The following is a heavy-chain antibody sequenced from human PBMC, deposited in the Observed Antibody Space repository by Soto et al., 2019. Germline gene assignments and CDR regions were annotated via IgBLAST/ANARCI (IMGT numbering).Heavy chain of an antibody. V-gene: IGHV4-39*01. CDR2: IYYSGST. Sequence: QLQLQESGPGLVKPSETLSLTCTVSGGSISSSSYYWGWIRQPPGKGLERIGSIYYSGSTYYNPSLNSRVTISVDTSHDQFSLKLSYVTAADTAGYYCARHGDYVDPENLCYFVYWVKGSLVTVSS. CDR3: ARHGDYVDPENLCYFVY. D-gene: IGHD4-17*01. CDR1: GGSISSSSYY. J-gene: IGHJ4*02.